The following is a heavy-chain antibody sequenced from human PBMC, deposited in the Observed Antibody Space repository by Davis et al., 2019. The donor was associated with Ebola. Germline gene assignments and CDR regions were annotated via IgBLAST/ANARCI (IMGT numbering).Heavy chain of an antibody. Sequence: ASVKVSCKASGYTFNSYYIHWVRQAPGQGLEWMGIINPSGGSTTYAQKFQGRVTMTRDTSTTTVYMELSSLRSEDTAVYYCARDVGCGYCSSTSSLVLDYMDVWGKGTTVTVSS. CDR3: ARDVGCGYCSSTSSLVLDYMDV. CDR1: GYTFNSYY. D-gene: IGHD2-2*03. V-gene: IGHV1-46*02. J-gene: IGHJ6*03. CDR2: INPSGGST.